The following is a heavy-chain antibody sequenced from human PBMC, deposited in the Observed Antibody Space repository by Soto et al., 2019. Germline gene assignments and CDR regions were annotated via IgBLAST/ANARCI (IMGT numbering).Heavy chain of an antibody. D-gene: IGHD6-19*01. J-gene: IGHJ6*02. CDR1: GGSISSYY. CDR3: ARDIAVAGSDYYGMDV. Sequence: PSETLSLTCTFSGGSISSYYWIWIRQPPGKGLEWIGYIYYSGSTNYNPSLKSRVTISVDTSKNQFSLKLSSVTAADTAVYYCARDIAVAGSDYYGMDVWGQGTTVTVSS. CDR2: IYYSGST. V-gene: IGHV4-59*01.